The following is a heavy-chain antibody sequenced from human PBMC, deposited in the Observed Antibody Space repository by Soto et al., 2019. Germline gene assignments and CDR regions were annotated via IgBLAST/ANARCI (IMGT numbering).Heavy chain of an antibody. J-gene: IGHJ4*02. CDR2: ISGSGGTT. CDR3: EKGRASASAGHFDY. V-gene: IGHV3-23*01. D-gene: IGHD6-13*01. Sequence: GGSLRLSCAASGFTFTTYAMTWVRQAPGKGLEWVSFISGSGGTTYYADSVKGRFTISRDNSKNTLDLQMNSLRAEDTAVYYCEKGRASASAGHFDYWGQGTLVTVSS. CDR1: GFTFTTYA.